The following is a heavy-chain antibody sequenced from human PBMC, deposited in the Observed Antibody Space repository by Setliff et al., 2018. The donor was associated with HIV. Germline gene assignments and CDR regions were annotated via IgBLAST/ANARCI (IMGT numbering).Heavy chain of an antibody. CDR2: TKPDGSET. D-gene: IGHD3-9*01. Sequence: GGSLRLSCVGSGFTFRNYWMRWVRQAPGKGLERVADTKPDGSETYYEDSVRGRFTVSRDNAKNSLYLEMSRLTAEDTALYYCVRDGSATGPVHFHVDVWGKGIAVTVSS. CDR1: GFTFRNYW. CDR3: VRDGSATGPVHFHVDV. J-gene: IGHJ6*04. V-gene: IGHV3-7*03.